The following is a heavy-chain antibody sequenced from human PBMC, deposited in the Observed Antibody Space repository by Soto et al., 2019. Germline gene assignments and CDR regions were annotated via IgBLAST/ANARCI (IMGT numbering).Heavy chain of an antibody. CDR3: ARGLECRGYCLDKPTWFAP. V-gene: IGHV1-69*06. J-gene: IGHJ5*02. Sequence: KVSCKASGGTFSTYTFSWVRQAPGQGLEWMGRIIPIFGTPYYAQKFQGRVTITADKSTSTVYMELSSLRSDDTAVYFCARGLECRGYCLDKPTWFAPWGQGTLVTVS. CDR2: IIPIFGTP. D-gene: IGHD2-15*01. CDR1: GGTFSTYT.